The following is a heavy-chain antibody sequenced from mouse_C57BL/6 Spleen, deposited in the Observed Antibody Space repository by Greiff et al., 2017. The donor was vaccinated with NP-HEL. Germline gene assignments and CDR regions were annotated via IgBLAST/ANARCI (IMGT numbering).Heavy chain of an antibody. V-gene: IGHV2-2*01. J-gene: IGHJ3*01. D-gene: IGHD1-1*01. CDR1: GFSLTSYG. Sequence: VQLQQSGPGLVQPSQSLSITCTVSGFSLTSYGVHWVRQSPGKGLEWLGVIWSGGSTDYNAAFISRLSISKDNSKSQVFFKMNSLQADDTAIYYCARNRGITSPWFAYWGQGTLVTVSA. CDR3: ARNRGITSPWFAY. CDR2: IWSGGST.